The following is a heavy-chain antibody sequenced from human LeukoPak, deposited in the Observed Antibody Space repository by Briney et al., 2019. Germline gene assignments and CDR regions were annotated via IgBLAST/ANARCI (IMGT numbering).Heavy chain of an antibody. Sequence: PSETLSLTCTVSGGSISSGGYYWSWIRQHPGTGLEWIGYIYYSGSTYYNPSLKSRVTISVDTSKNQFSLKLSSVTAADTAVYYCARGNYDYVWGSYRAYYFDYWGQGTLVTVSS. V-gene: IGHV4-31*03. D-gene: IGHD3-16*02. CDR1: GGSISSGGYY. J-gene: IGHJ4*02. CDR3: ARGNYDYVWGSYRAYYFDY. CDR2: IYYSGST.